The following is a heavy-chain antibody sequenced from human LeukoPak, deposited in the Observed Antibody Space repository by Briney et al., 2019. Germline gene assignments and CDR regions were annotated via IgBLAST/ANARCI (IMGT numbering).Heavy chain of an antibody. D-gene: IGHD5-24*01. CDR1: GGSISSYY. V-gene: IGHV4-59*12. J-gene: IGHJ4*02. CDR3: ARDGRRDGYDY. CDR2: IYYSGST. Sequence: SETLSLTGTGSGGSISSYYWSWIRQPPGKGLEWIGYIYYSGSTNSNPSLKSRATISVDTTKNQFSLKLSSVTAADTAVYSCARDGRRDGYDYWGRGTLVTVSS.